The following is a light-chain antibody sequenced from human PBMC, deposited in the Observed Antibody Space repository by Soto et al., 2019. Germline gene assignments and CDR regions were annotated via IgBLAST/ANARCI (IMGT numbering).Light chain of an antibody. CDR1: DSVLYSSDNKNY. J-gene: IGKJ4*01. CDR3: QQYYTTPIT. Sequence: DFGMTQSPDSLAVSVGERATISCKCRDSVLYSSDNKNYLAWLTQRPGQPPKXXISWASTRESGVPDRFSGSGSGTDFTLTISSLKPEDVEVYYCQQYYTTPITFGGGTKVDIK. V-gene: IGKV4-1*01. CDR2: WAS.